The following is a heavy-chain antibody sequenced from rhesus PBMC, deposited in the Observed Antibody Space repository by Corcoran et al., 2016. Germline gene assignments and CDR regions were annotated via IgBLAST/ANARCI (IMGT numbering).Heavy chain of an antibody. Sequence: QVQLQESGPGLVKPWETLSVTCVVSGGSMYNSYWSWIRQAPGKGLEWIGYSHGSIISSISNPSLKSRVTLSVDTSKNQFSLKLSSVTAADTAVYYCAKDTWGSVDYWGQGVLVTVSS. J-gene: IGHJ4*01. D-gene: IGHD2-2*01. V-gene: IGHV4-169*01. CDR3: AKDTWGSVDY. CDR2: SHGSIISS. CDR1: GGSMYNSY.